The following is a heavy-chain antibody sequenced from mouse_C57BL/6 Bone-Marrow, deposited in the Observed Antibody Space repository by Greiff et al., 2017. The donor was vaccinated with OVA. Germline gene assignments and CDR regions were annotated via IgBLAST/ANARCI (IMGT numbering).Heavy chain of an antibody. V-gene: IGHV5-12*01. D-gene: IGHD2-4*01. J-gene: IGHJ1*03. CDR2: ISNGGGST. CDR1: GFTFSDYY. CDR3: ARHDDYDEDWYFEV. Sequence: EVKLVESGGGLVKPGGSLKLSCAASGFTFSDYYMYWVRQTPEKRLEWVAYISNGGGSTYYPDTVKGRFTISRDNAKNTLYLQMSRLKSEDTAMYYCARHDDYDEDWYFEVWGTGTTVTVSS.